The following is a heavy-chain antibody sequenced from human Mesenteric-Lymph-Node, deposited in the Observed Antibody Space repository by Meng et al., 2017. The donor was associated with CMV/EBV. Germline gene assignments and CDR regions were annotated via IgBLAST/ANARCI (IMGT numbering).Heavy chain of an antibody. D-gene: IGHD3-10*01. V-gene: IGHV1-46*01. Sequence: ASVKVSCKTSGYTFTDYYMHWVRQAPGQGLEWMGIINPSGGSTDYAQKFQGRVTMTRDTSTRTVYMELSSLRSEDTAMYYCAMGVISNHYYAMDVWGQGTTVTVSS. J-gene: IGHJ6*02. CDR1: GYTFTDYY. CDR2: INPSGGST. CDR3: AMGVISNHYYAMDV.